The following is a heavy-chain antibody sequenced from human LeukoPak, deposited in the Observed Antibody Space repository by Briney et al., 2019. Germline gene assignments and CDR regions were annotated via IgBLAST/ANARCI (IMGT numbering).Heavy chain of an antibody. CDR3: ARDLVVPAATDRDY. Sequence: PGGFLRLSCAASGFTFSSYSMNWVRQAPGKGLEWVSYISSSSSTIYYADSVKGRFTISRDNAKNSLYLQMNSLRAEDTAVYYCARDLVVPAATDRDYWGQGTLVTVSS. V-gene: IGHV3-48*01. J-gene: IGHJ4*02. CDR1: GFTFSSYS. CDR2: ISSSSSTI. D-gene: IGHD2-2*01.